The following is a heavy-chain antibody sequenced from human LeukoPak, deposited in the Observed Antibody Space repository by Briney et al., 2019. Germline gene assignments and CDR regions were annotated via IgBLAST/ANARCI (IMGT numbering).Heavy chain of an antibody. V-gene: IGHV4-59*12. CDR2: VYYSGST. Sequence: SETLSLTCTVSGGSIRSDFWSWIRQPPGKGLEWIGYVYYSGSTNYSPSLNSRVTISIDTSKNQFSLKLSSVTAADTAVYYCGRDRRATYYYDSSGYYSDFWGQGTLVTVSS. CDR1: GGSIRSDF. CDR3: GRDRRATYYYDSSGYYSDF. D-gene: IGHD3-22*01. J-gene: IGHJ4*02.